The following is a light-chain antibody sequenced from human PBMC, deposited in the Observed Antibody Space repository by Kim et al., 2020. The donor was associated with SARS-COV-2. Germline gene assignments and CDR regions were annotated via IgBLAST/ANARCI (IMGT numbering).Light chain of an antibody. CDR2: GAS. V-gene: IGKV3-15*01. CDR1: QSVSSN. J-gene: IGKJ1*01. Sequence: VSPGERATRSCRASQSVSSNLAWYQQKPGQAPRLLIYGASTRATGIPARFSGSGSGTEFTLTFSSLQSEDFAVYYCQQYNNWPLTFGQGTKVDIK. CDR3: QQYNNWPLT.